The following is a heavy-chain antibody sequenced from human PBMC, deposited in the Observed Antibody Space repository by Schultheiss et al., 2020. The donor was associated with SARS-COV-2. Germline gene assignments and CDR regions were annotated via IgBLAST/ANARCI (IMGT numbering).Heavy chain of an antibody. Sequence: GGSLRLSCAASGFTFSSYAMSWVRQAPGKGLEWVAVIWYDGSNKYYADSVKGRFTISRDNSKNTLYLQMNSLRAEDTAVYYCARASTTVTTNDYWGQGALVTVSS. V-gene: IGHV3-33*08. CDR2: IWYDGSNK. D-gene: IGHD4-17*01. CDR1: GFTFSSYA. CDR3: ARASTTVTTNDY. J-gene: IGHJ4*02.